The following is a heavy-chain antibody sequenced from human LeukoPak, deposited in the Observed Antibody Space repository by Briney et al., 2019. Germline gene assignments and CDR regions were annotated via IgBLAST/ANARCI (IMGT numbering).Heavy chain of an antibody. D-gene: IGHD5-12*01. V-gene: IGHV3-33*08. CDR1: GFTFSGYG. CDR2: IWYDGSNK. J-gene: IGHJ4*02. Sequence: GGSLRLSCAASGFTFSGYGMHWVRQAPGKGLEWVAVIWYDGSNKYYADSVKGRFTISRDNSKKTLYLQMNSLRAEDTAVYYCARGGYSGYDSVEFDYWGQGTLVTVSS. CDR3: ARGGYSGYDSVEFDY.